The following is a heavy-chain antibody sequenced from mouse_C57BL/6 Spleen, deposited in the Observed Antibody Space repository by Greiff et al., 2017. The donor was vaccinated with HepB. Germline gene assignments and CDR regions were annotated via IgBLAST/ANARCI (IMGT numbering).Heavy chain of an antibody. V-gene: IGHV5-4*03. Sequence: EVKLMESGGGLVKPGGSLKLSCAASGFTFSSYAMSWVRQTPEKRLEWVATISDGGSYTYYPDNVKGRFTISRDNAKNNLYLQMSHLKSEDTAMYYCARVLTTVVGGYFDYWGQGTTLTVSS. CDR2: ISDGGSYT. CDR1: GFTFSSYA. D-gene: IGHD1-1*01. J-gene: IGHJ2*01. CDR3: ARVLTTVVGGYFDY.